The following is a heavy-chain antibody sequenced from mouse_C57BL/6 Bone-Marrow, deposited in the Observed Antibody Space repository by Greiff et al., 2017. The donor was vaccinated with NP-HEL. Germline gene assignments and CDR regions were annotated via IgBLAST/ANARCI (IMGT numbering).Heavy chain of an antibody. CDR1: GFTFRSYG. J-gene: IGHJ2*01. D-gene: IGHD3-1*01. CDR2: ISSGGSYT. Sequence: EVNVVESGGDLVKPGGSLKLSCAASGFTFRSYGMSWVRQTPDKRLEWVATISSGGSYTYYPDSVKGQFTISRDNAKNTLYLQMSSLKSEDTAMYYCARHPLGYGDYFDYWGQGTTLTVSS. V-gene: IGHV5-6*01. CDR3: ARHPLGYGDYFDY.